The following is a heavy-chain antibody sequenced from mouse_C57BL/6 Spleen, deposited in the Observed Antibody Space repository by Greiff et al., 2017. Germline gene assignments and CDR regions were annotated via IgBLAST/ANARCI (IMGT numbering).Heavy chain of an antibody. CDR2: IRNKANGYTT. J-gene: IGHJ2*01. V-gene: IGHV7-3*01. Sequence: EVQLVESGGGLVQPGGSLSLSCAASGFTFTDYYMSWVRQPPGQALEWLGFIRNKANGYTTDYNASVKGRFTISRDNSQSIRYLQMNALRAEDSATYYCARDYGNYLYYFDSWGQGTTLTVSS. CDR3: ARDYGNYLYYFDS. CDR1: GFTFTDYY. D-gene: IGHD2-1*01.